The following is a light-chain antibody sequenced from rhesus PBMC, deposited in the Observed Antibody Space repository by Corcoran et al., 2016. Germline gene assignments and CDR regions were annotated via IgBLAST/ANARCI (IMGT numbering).Light chain of an antibody. Sequence: SYELTQPPSVSAVSGQTARITCGGVNIRTTDVHWYQQRPPQPPVLVILATISRPSGIPERFSGSNSGGTATLTIDRVEAGDEADYYWLVWDSSGESVVFGGGTRLSVL. J-gene: IGLJ2*01. V-gene: IGLV3-25*02. CDR2: ATI. CDR1: NIRTTD. CDR3: LVWDSSGESVV.